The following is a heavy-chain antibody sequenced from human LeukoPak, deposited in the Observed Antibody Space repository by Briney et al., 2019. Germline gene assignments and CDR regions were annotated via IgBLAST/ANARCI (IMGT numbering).Heavy chain of an antibody. CDR1: GGSISSGSYY. Sequence: SEALSLTCTVSGGSISSGSYYWSWIRQPAGKGLEWIGRIYTSGSTNYNPSLKSRVTISVDTSKNQFSLKLSPVTAADTAVYYCAREVYDILTGYPSWGQGTLVTVSS. D-gene: IGHD3-9*01. CDR2: IYTSGST. J-gene: IGHJ4*02. CDR3: AREVYDILTGYPS. V-gene: IGHV4-61*02.